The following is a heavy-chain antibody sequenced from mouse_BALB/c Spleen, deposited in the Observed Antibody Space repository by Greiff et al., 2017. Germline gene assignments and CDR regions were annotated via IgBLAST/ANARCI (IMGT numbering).Heavy chain of an antibody. CDR1: GFTFSSFG. CDR3: ARDGYYD. CDR2: ISSGSSTI. V-gene: IGHV5-17*02. Sequence: EVMLVESGGGLVQPGGSRKLSCAASGFTFSSFGMHWVRQAPEKGLEWVAYISSGSSTIYYADTVKGRFTISRDNPKNTLFLQMTSLRSEDTAMYYCARDGYYDWGQGTLVTVSA. J-gene: IGHJ3*01. D-gene: IGHD2-3*01.